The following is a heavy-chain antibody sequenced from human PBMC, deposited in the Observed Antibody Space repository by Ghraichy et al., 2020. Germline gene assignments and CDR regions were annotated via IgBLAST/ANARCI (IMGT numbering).Heavy chain of an antibody. CDR3: ARERDNTLGY. J-gene: IGHJ4*02. D-gene: IGHD1-14*01. Sequence: QTLSLTCAISGDSVSNNNVAWNWIRQSPARGLEWLGRTYYTSKWYSEYAVSVKSRITINPDTPKNQVSLHLNSVTPEDTAVYYCARERDNTLGYWGQGTLVTVSS. V-gene: IGHV6-1*01. CDR2: TYYTSKWYS. CDR1: GDSVSNNNVA.